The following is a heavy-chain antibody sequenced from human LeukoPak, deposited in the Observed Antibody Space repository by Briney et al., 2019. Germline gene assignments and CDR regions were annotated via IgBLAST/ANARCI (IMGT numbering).Heavy chain of an antibody. CDR2: IIPIFGTA. Sequence: GASVKVSCKASGGTFSSYAISWVRQAPGQGLEWMGRIIPIFGTANYAQKFQGRVTITTDESTSTAYMELSSLRSEDTAVYYCASGTVLMVYAIPYWGQGTLVTVSS. V-gene: IGHV1-69*05. D-gene: IGHD2-8*01. J-gene: IGHJ4*02. CDR1: GGTFSSYA. CDR3: ASGTVLMVYAIPY.